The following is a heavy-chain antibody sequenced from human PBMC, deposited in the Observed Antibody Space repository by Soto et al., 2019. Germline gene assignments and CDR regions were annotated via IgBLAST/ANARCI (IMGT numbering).Heavy chain of an antibody. CDR2: ISGGGGSS. J-gene: IGHJ4*01. V-gene: IGHV3-23*01. CDR1: GFTFSTSW. CDR3: AKARCSGNSCYVPDY. Sequence: GGSLGLSCAAYGFTFSTSWMHWVRQVPGKGLEWVSCISGGGGSSSYADSVQGRFTISRDNSRNTLSLQMNSLRAEDTATYYCAKARCSGNSCYVPDYWGHGSLVTVSS. D-gene: IGHD2-15*01.